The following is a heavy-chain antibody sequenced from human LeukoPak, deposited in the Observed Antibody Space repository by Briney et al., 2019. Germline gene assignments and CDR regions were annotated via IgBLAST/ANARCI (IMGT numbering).Heavy chain of an antibody. D-gene: IGHD3-22*01. J-gene: IGHJ4*02. CDR1: GFTFDDYA. CDR2: ISWNSGSI. Sequence: PGGSLRLSCAASGFTFDDYAMHWVRQAPGKGLEWVSGISWNSGSIGYADSVKGRFTISRDNAKNSLYLQMNSLRAEDTALYCCAKDTGPYYYDSSGRYYFDYWGQGTLVTVSS. V-gene: IGHV3-9*01. CDR3: AKDTGPYYYDSSGRYYFDY.